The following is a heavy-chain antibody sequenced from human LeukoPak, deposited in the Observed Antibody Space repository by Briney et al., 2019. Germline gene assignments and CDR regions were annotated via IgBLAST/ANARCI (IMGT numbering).Heavy chain of an antibody. J-gene: IGHJ3*02. D-gene: IGHD3-22*01. V-gene: IGHV3-23*01. CDR2: ISGSGGST. CDR3: AKDHYYDSSGYTAFDI. Sequence: GGSLRLSCAASGFTFSSYAMSWVRRAPGKGLEWVSAISGSGGSTYYADSVKGRFTISRDNSKNTLYLQMNSLRAEDTAAYYCAKDHYYDSSGYTAFDIWGQGTMVTVSS. CDR1: GFTFSSYA.